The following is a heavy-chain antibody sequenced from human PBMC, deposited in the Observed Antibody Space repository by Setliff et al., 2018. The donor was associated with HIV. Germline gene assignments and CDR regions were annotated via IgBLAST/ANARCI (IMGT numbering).Heavy chain of an antibody. V-gene: IGHV2-26*01. CDR2: IFSDDEK. Sequence: SGPTLVNPTETLTLTCTVSGFSLSNTRMGVSWIRQPPGKALEWLTHIFSDDEKPYSTSLKSRLTISKDTSKSQVVLTMTNLDPVDTATYYCARLMKTYYYDTSGYYAPWGNFDHWGQGTLVTVSS. D-gene: IGHD3-22*01. CDR3: ARLMKTYYYDTSGYYAPWGNFDH. CDR1: GFSLSNTRMG. J-gene: IGHJ4*02.